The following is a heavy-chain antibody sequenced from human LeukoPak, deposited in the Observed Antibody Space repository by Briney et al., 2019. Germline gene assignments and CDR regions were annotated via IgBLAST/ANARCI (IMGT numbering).Heavy chain of an antibody. V-gene: IGHV4-59*08. CDR1: GVSSSSSY. CDR3: ARHKFASPLDS. J-gene: IGHJ4*02. D-gene: IGHD2-21*01. CDR2: IFYTGDS. Sequence: SETLSLTCTVSGVSSSSSYWSWIRQPPGKGLEWIGYIFYTGDSNHNPSFKSRVSISLDTSKDQISLRLSSVTAADTAVYYCARHKFASPLDSWGQGTLVTVSS.